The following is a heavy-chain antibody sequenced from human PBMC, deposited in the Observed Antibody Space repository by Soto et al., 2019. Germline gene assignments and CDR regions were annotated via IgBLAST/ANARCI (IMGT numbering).Heavy chain of an antibody. D-gene: IGHD2-15*01. J-gene: IGHJ3*02. V-gene: IGHV4-31*01. Sequence: QVQLQKSGPGLVKPSQTLSLTCTVSGGSISSGGYYWSWIRQHPGKGLEWIGYVYYSGSTYYNPSLKSPVTISVDTSKNQFSLKLSSVTAADTAVYYCARDLHSRGVYAFDIWGQGTMVTVSS. CDR1: GGSISSGGYY. CDR2: VYYSGST. CDR3: ARDLHSRGVYAFDI.